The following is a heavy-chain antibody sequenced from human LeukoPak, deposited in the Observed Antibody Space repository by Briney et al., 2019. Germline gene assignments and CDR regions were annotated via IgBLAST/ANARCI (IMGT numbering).Heavy chain of an antibody. CDR3: AREKVLSWTLEDY. V-gene: IGHV3-21*01. Sequence: GGSLRLSCAASGFTFSSYSLNWVRQARGGGLECVSSISSSSSYIYYADSVKGRFTISRDNAKNSLYLQMNGLRAEDTAVYYCAREKVLSWTLEDYWGQGTLVTVSS. CDR2: ISSSSSYI. J-gene: IGHJ4*02. D-gene: IGHD6-13*01. CDR1: GFTFSSYS.